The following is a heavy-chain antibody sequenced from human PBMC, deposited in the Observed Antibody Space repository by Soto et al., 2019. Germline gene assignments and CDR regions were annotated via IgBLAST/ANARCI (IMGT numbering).Heavy chain of an antibody. V-gene: IGHV1-46*01. CDR3: ARGYYDSIA. CDR2: INPSGGST. Sequence: GASVKVSCKASGYTFTSSYIHWVRQAPGQGLEWMGIINPSGGSTSYEQKFQGRVTMTTDTSTSTVYMELTSLRFEDTAVYYCARGYYDSIAWGQGTLVTVS. D-gene: IGHD3-22*01. CDR1: GYTFTSSY. J-gene: IGHJ5*02.